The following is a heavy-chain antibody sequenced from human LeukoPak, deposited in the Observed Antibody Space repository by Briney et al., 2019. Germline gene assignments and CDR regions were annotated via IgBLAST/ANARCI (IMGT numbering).Heavy chain of an antibody. D-gene: IGHD1-1*01. Sequence: TSETLSLTCTVSGGSISYYYWSWIRQPPGKGLEWIGYIYYRGNTNYNLSLKSRVTISVDTSKNQFSLNLYSVTAADTAVYYCARRTRYNWNDDRYYFDYWGQGTPVTVSS. J-gene: IGHJ4*02. V-gene: IGHV4-59*08. CDR2: IYYRGNT. CDR3: ARRTRYNWNDDRYYFDY. CDR1: GGSISYYY.